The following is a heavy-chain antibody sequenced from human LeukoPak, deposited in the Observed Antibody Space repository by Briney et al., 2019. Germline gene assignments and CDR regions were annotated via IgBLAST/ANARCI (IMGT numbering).Heavy chain of an antibody. CDR1: GGSFSGYY. CDR3: AREENGRTHYYCYYYYMDV. V-gene: IGHV4-34*01. J-gene: IGHJ6*03. D-gene: IGHD2-8*01. CDR2: INHSGST. Sequence: SETLSLTCAVYGGSFSGYYWSWIRQPPGKGLEWIGEINHSGSTNYNPSLKSRVTISVDTSKNQFSLKLSSVTAADTAVYYCAREENGRTHYYCYYYYMDVWGKGTTVTVSS.